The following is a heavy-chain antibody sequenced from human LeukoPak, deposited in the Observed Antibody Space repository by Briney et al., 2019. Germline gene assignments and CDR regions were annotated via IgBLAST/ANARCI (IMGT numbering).Heavy chain of an antibody. CDR2: IFHAGST. D-gene: IGHD3-10*01. V-gene: IGHV4-4*02. J-gene: IGHJ1*01. CDR1: GASISNNNW. CDR3: AVLEGYYSGSGTYH. Sequence: SGALSLTCSVSGASISNNNWWNWMRQPPGKGLERIGDIFHAGSTNYNPSLKSRVTISLDKSKNQFSLTLTSVTAADTAVYYCAVLEGYYSGSGTYHWGQGILVTVSS.